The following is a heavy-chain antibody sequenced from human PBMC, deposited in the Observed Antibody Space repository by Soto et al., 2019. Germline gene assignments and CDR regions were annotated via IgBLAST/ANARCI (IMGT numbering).Heavy chain of an antibody. CDR3: ARRFIAARPPSGAFDI. CDR2: IYPGDSDT. V-gene: IGHV5-51*01. J-gene: IGHJ3*02. CDR1: GYSFTSYW. D-gene: IGHD6-6*01. Sequence: GESLKISCKGSGYSFTSYWIGWVRQMPGKGLEWMGIIYPGDSDTRYSPSFQGQVTISADKSISTAYLQWSNLKAPDTAMYYGARRFIAARPPSGAFDIWGQGTMVTVS.